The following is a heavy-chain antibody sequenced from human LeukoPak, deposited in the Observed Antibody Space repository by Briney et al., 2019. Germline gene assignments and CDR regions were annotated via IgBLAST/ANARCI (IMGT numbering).Heavy chain of an antibody. D-gene: IGHD3-10*01. CDR3: AKEENYGSGSYYNDYFGY. V-gene: IGHV3-23*01. Sequence: PGGSLRLSCAASGFTFSSYAMSWVRQAPGKGLEWVSAISGSGGSTYYADSVKGRFTISRDNSKNTLYLQMNSLRAEDTAVYYCAKEENYGSGSYYNDYFGYWGQGTLVTVSS. CDR1: GFTFSSYA. CDR2: ISGSGGST. J-gene: IGHJ4*02.